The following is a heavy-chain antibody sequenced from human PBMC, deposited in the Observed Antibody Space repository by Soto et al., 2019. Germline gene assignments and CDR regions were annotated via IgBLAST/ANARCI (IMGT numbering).Heavy chain of an antibody. J-gene: IGHJ4*02. CDR3: ARSGTYPVFSDL. CDR2: IHFSGTT. V-gene: IGHV4-59*01. Sequence: SETLSLTCSVSGGSIRSYYWTWIRQPPGQALEWIGNIHFSGTTYYNPSLESRVTISVDTSKNQFSLRVTSVSAADTAVYYCARSGTYPVFSDLWGQGTRVTV. CDR1: GGSIRSYY. D-gene: IGHD3-10*01.